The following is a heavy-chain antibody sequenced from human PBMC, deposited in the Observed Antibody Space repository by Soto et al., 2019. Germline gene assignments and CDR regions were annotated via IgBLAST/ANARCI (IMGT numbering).Heavy chain of an antibody. CDR3: ARSLKYCSGGSCYSPYYYYMDV. J-gene: IGHJ6*03. D-gene: IGHD2-15*01. Sequence: SETLSLTCTVSGGSISSYYWSWIRQPPGKGLEWIGYIYYSGSTNYNPSLKSRVTISVDTSKNQFSLKLSSVTAADTAVYYCARSLKYCSGGSCYSPYYYYMDVWGKGTTVTVSS. V-gene: IGHV4-59*08. CDR2: IYYSGST. CDR1: GGSISSYY.